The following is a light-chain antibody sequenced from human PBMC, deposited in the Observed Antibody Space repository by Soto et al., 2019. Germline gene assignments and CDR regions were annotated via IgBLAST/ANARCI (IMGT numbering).Light chain of an antibody. J-gene: IGKJ1*01. CDR2: DAS. CDR1: QSISSS. V-gene: IGKV1-5*01. Sequence: IQVTQSPSTLSASVGDRVTLTCRASQSISSSLAWYQQKPGKAPKLRIYDASNLESGVPSILSGSGSGTEFTLTISSLPPDNFATYYCQQYSTYSTFGQGTKVDIK. CDR3: QQYSTYST.